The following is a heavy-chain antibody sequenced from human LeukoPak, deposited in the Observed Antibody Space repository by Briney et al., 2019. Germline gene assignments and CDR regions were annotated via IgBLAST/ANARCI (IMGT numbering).Heavy chain of an antibody. CDR2: ISAYNGNT. V-gene: IGHV1-18*01. Sequence: ASVKVSCKASGYTFTSYGTSWVRQAPGQGLEWMGWISAYNGNTNYAQKLQGRVTMTTDTSTSTAYTELRSLRSDDTAVYYCARRAVAGQDGDYWGQGTLVTVSS. CDR3: ARRAVAGQDGDY. J-gene: IGHJ4*02. D-gene: IGHD6-19*01. CDR1: GYTFTSYG.